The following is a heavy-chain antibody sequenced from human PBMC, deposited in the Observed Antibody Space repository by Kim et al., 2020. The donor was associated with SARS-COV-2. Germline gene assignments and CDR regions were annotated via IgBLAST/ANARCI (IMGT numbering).Heavy chain of an antibody. Sequence: GESLKISCKGSGYSFTSYWIGWVRQMPGKGLEWMGIIYPGDSDTRYSPSFQGQVTISADKSISTAYLQWSSLKASATAMYYCAIFSDQPRGWFDPWGQGTLVTVSS. D-gene: IGHD2-2*01. J-gene: IGHJ5*02. CDR3: AIFSDQPRGWFDP. CDR2: IYPGDSDT. V-gene: IGHV5-51*01. CDR1: GYSFTSYW.